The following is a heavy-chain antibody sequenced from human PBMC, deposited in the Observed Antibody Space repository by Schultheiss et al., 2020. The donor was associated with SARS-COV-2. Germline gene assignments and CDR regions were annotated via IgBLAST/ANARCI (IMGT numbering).Heavy chain of an antibody. J-gene: IGHJ4*02. CDR2: INHSGST. D-gene: IGHD1-1*01. CDR3: ARGHTGDGRYYFDY. V-gene: IGHV4-34*01. CDR1: GGSISSYY. Sequence: SQTLSLTCTVSGGSISSYYWSWIRQPAGKGLEWIGEINHSGSTNYNPSLKSRVTISVDTSKNQFSLKLSSVTAADTAVYYCARGHTGDGRYYFDYWGQGTLVTVSS.